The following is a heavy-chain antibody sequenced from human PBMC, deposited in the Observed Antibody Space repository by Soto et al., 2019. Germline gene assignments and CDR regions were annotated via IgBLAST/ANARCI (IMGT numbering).Heavy chain of an antibody. V-gene: IGHV3-23*01. J-gene: IGHJ4*02. CDR2: ISGSGGST. D-gene: IGHD1-1*01. CDR1: GFTFSSYA. Sequence: ETLSLSCAASGFTFSSYAMSWVRQAPGKGLEWVSAISGSGGSTYYADSVKGRFTISRDNSKNTLYLQMNSLRAEDTAVYYCAKVQKLSYYFDYWGQGTMVTVSS. CDR3: AKVQKLSYYFDY.